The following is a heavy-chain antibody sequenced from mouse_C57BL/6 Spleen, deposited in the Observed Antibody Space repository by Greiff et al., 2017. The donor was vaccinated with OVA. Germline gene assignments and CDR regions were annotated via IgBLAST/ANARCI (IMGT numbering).Heavy chain of an antibody. J-gene: IGHJ3*01. Sequence: VMLVESGPGLVQPSQSLSITCTVSGFSLTSYGVHWVRQSSGKGLEWLGVIWSGGSTDYNAAFISRLSISKDNSKSQVFFKMNSLQADDTAIYYCAREAPGFAYWGQGTLVTVSA. CDR2: IWSGGST. V-gene: IGHV2-2*01. D-gene: IGHD3-2*02. CDR1: GFSLTSYG. CDR3: AREAPGFAY.